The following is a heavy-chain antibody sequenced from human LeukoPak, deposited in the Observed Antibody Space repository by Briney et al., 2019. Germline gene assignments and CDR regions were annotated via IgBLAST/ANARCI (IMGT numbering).Heavy chain of an antibody. CDR1: GLTFSTYS. V-gene: IGHV3-21*01. CDR3: ARGRSITILRGVAISDGFDI. Sequence: SVRNLRLSCAPSGLTFSTYSINWVCRAPGRGLDWGSAIATSRGYIYYAGSLEGRFTISRDNAKNSLYLHMNRLRPDDTAVYYCARGRSITILRGVAISDGFDIWGQGTKVTVS. CDR2: IATSRGYI. J-gene: IGHJ3*02. D-gene: IGHD3-10*01.